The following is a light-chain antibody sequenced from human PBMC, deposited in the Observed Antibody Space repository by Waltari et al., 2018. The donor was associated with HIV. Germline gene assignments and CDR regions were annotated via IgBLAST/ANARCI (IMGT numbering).Light chain of an antibody. CDR1: QGISSY. CDR3: KSYYSAPLT. CDR2: DAS. V-gene: IGKV1-27*01. J-gene: IGKJ4*01. Sequence: DTQMTQSPSSLSASVGDRVTITCRASQGISSYLAWFQQKSGKVPKLLIYDASTLQSGVPSRFGGRGSGTDFSLTISSLQPEDFATYYCKSYYSAPLTFGGGTRVDIK.